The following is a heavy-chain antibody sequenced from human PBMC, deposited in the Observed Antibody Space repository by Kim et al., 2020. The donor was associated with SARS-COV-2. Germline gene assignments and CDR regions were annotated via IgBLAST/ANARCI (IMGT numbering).Heavy chain of an antibody. CDR1: GFTFSSYW. CDR3: ARDGPYYYGSGSYYTPGYFDY. V-gene: IGHV3-7*01. CDR2: IKQDGSEK. Sequence: GGSLRLSCAASGFTFSSYWMSWVRQAPGKGLEWVANIKQDGSEKYYVDSVKGRFTISRDNAKNSLYLQMNSLRAEDTAVYYCARDGPYYYGSGSYYTPGYFDYWGQGTLVTVSS. D-gene: IGHD3-10*01. J-gene: IGHJ4*02.